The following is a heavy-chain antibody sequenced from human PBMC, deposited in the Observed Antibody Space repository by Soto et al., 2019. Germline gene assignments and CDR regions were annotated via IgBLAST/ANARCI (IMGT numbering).Heavy chain of an antibody. J-gene: IGHJ6*02. D-gene: IGHD6-13*01. CDR3: ARDGSSSWYEVGYYYGMDV. CDR1: GFTFSSYG. Sequence: RRLSCAASGFTFSSYGMHWVRQAPGKGLEWVAVIWYDGSNKYYADSVKGRFTISRDNSKNTLYLQMSSLRAEDTAVYYCARDGSSSWYEVGYYYGMDVWGQGTTVTVSS. V-gene: IGHV3-33*01. CDR2: IWYDGSNK.